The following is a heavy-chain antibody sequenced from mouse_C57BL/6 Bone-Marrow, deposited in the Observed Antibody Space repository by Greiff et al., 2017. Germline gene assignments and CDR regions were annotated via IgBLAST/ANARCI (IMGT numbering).Heavy chain of an antibody. CDR2: IFPGSGST. Sequence: QVQLQQSGPELVKPGASVKISCKASGYTFTDYYINWVKQRPGQGLEWIGWIFPGSGSTYYNEKFKGKATLTVDKSSSTAYMLLSSLTSEDSAVYFCARRIDSSGSAWFAYWGQGTLVTVSA. V-gene: IGHV1-75*01. CDR3: ARRIDSSGSAWFAY. D-gene: IGHD3-2*02. CDR1: GYTFTDYY. J-gene: IGHJ3*01.